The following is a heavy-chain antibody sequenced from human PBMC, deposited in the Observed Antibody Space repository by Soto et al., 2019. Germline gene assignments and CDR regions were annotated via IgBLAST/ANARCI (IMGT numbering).Heavy chain of an antibody. Sequence: HPGWSLRLSCAASGFTFSSYGMHWVRQAPGNGLEWVAVISYDGSNKYYADSVKGRFTISRDNSKNTLYLQMNSLRAEDTAVYYCAKDADYYCDSSGPGLHDYWGQGTLVTVSS. CDR3: AKDADYYCDSSGPGLHDY. CDR2: ISYDGSNK. CDR1: GFTFSSYG. J-gene: IGHJ4*02. D-gene: IGHD3-22*01. V-gene: IGHV3-30*18.